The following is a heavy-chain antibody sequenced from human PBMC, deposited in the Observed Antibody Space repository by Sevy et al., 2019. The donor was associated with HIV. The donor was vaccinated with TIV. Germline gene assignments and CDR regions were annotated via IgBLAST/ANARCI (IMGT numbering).Heavy chain of an antibody. D-gene: IGHD2-15*01. V-gene: IGHV3-30-3*01. J-gene: IGHJ3*02. CDR2: ISYDGSNK. CDR1: GFTFSSYA. CDR3: AREGDIVVVVAATAFDI. Sequence: GGSLRLSCAASGFTFSSYAMHWVGQAPGKGLEWVAVISYDGSNKYYADSVKGRFTISRDNSKNTLYLQMNSLRAEDTAVYYCAREGDIVVVVAATAFDIWGQGTMVTVSS.